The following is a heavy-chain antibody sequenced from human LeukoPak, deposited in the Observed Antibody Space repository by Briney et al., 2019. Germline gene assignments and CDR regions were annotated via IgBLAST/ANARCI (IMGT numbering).Heavy chain of an antibody. CDR1: GYTFTSYD. Sequence: ASVKVSCKASGYTFTSYDINWVRQATGQGLEWMGWMNPNSGNTGYAQKFQGRVTMTRNTSISTAYMELSSLRSEDTAVYYCARGKALPKRGKKNFFFMGVWGKGTTVTVSS. J-gene: IGHJ6*03. CDR2: MNPNSGNT. D-gene: IGHD7-27*01. CDR3: ARGKALPKRGKKNFFFMGV. V-gene: IGHV1-8*01.